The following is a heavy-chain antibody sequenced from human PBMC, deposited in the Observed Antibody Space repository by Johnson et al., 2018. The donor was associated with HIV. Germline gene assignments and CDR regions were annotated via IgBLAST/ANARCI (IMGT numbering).Heavy chain of an antibody. D-gene: IGHD3-22*01. Sequence: QMLLVESGGGVVQPGRSLRLSCAASGFTFSSYGMHWVRQAPGKGLEWVAVISYDGSNKYYADSVKGRFTISRDNSKNTLYLKMNSLRAEDTAVYYCARGKYYYDSSGYYGPKTNNGAFDIWGQGTMVTVSS. J-gene: IGHJ3*02. CDR1: GFTFSSYG. CDR2: ISYDGSNK. CDR3: ARGKYYYDSSGYYGPKTNNGAFDI. V-gene: IGHV3-30*03.